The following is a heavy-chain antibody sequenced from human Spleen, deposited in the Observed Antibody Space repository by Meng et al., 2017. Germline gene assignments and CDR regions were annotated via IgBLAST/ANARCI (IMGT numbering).Heavy chain of an antibody. CDR3: ASYDY. V-gene: IGHV4-59*01. Sequence: SETLSLTCTVSGGSISSYYWSWIRQPPGKGLEWVWYIYYSGSTNYNPSLKSRVTISVDTCRTQFSLKLSSVTAADTAVYSCASYDYWGQGTLVTVSS. J-gene: IGHJ4*02. CDR2: IYYSGST. CDR1: GGSISSYY.